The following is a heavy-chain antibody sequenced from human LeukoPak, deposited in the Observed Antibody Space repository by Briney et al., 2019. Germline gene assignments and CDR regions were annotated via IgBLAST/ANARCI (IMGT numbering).Heavy chain of an antibody. Sequence: PSQTLSLTCTVSGGSINSVDYYWSWIRQPPGNGLEWIGYIYYSGTTYYNPSLKSRVSISVDTSKNQFSLKLNSVTAADTAVYYCARVRYCSSPTCYTDNWFDPWGQGTLVTVSS. CDR1: GGSINSVDYY. J-gene: IGHJ5*02. D-gene: IGHD2-2*02. CDR2: IYYSGTT. CDR3: ARVRYCSSPTCYTDNWFDP. V-gene: IGHV4-30-4*01.